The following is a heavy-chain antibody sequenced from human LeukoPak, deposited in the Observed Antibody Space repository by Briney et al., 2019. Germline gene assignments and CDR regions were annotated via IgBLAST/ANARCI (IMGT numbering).Heavy chain of an antibody. D-gene: IGHD3/OR15-3a*01. J-gene: IGHJ5*02. CDR1: GASITSSSYY. Sequence: SETLSLTCTVSGASITSSSYYWGLIRQPPGKGLEWVGSVYYSGSTYYSPSLKSRVTISVDRSKSQFSLKLISVTAADTAVYYCARKTFRTGAYATWGQGTLVTVSS. V-gene: IGHV4-39*07. CDR3: ARKTFRTGAYAT. CDR2: VYYSGST.